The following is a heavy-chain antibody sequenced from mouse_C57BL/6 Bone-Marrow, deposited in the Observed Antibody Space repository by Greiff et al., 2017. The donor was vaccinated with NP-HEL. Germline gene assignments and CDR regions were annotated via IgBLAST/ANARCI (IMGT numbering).Heavy chain of an antibody. CDR2: INPGSGGT. Sequence: QVQLKESGAELVRPGTSVKVSCKASGYAFTNYLIEWVKQRPGQGLEWIGVINPGSGGTNYNEKFKGKATLTADKSSSTAYMHLSSLTSDDSAVYFCARRSYYDYGGWFAYWGQGTLVTVSA. V-gene: IGHV1-54*01. J-gene: IGHJ3*01. CDR1: GYAFTNYL. CDR3: ARRSYYDYGGWFAY. D-gene: IGHD2-4*01.